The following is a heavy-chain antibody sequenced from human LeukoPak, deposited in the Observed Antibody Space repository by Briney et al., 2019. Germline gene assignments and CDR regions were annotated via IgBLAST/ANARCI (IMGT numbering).Heavy chain of an antibody. CDR3: ARVRKDDYDFWSGYSYYMDV. V-gene: IGHV4-4*07. J-gene: IGHJ6*03. CDR2: IYTSGST. D-gene: IGHD3-3*01. CDR1: GGSISSYY. Sequence: SETLSLTCTVSGGSISSYYWSWIRQPTGKGLEWIGRIYTSGSTNYNPSLKSRVTMSVDTSKNQFSLKLSSVTAADTAVYYCARVRKDDYDFWSGYSYYMDVWGKGTTVTVSS.